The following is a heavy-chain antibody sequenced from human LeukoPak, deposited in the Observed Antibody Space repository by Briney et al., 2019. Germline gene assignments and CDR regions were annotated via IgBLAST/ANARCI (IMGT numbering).Heavy chain of an antibody. CDR2: IDPSDSDT. V-gene: IGHV5-10-1*01. Sequence: GESMKISCEGSGYSFTSYWITWVRQMPGKGLEWMGKIDPSDSDTNYSPSFQGHVTISADKSISTAYLQWSSLKASDTAMYYCARLDGYNGFDYWGQGTPVTVSS. J-gene: IGHJ4*02. D-gene: IGHD5-24*01. CDR3: ARLDGYNGFDY. CDR1: GYSFTSYW.